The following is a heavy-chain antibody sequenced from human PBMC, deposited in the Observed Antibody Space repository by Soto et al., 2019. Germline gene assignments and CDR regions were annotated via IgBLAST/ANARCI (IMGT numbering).Heavy chain of an antibody. CDR1: GFTVSRYS. V-gene: IGHV3-21*06. CDR3: ARESEDLTSNFDY. Sequence: GGALRLSCAASGFTVSRYSMNWVRQAPGKGLEWVSSISSTTNYIYYGDSMKGRFTISRDNAKNSLYLEMNSLRAEDTAVYYCARESEDLTSNFDYWGQGTLVTVSS. CDR2: ISSTTNYI. J-gene: IGHJ4*02.